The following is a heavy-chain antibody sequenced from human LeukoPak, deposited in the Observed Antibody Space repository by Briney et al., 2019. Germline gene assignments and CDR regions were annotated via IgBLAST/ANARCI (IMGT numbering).Heavy chain of an antibody. CDR1: GFTFSSYA. J-gene: IGHJ4*02. CDR2: ISGSGGST. CDR3: AKGREYQLLSPENFDY. Sequence: GGSLRLSCAASGFTFSSYAMIWVRQAPGKGLEWVSAISGSGGSTYYADSVKGRFTISRDNSKNTLYLQMNSLRAEDTAVYYCAKGREYQLLSPENFDYWGQGTLVTVSS. V-gene: IGHV3-23*01. D-gene: IGHD2-2*01.